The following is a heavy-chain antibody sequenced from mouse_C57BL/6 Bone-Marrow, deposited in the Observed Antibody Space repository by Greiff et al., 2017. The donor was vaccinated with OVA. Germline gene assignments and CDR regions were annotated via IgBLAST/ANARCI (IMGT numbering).Heavy chain of an antibody. CDR2: IYPGSGST. CDR1: GYTFTSYW. CDR3: AREAQATSYFDY. Sequence: QVQLQQPGAELVKPGASVKMSCKASGYTFTSYWITWVKQRPGQGLEWIGDIYPGSGSTNYNEKFKSKATLTVDTSSSTAYMQLRSLTSEDSAVYYGAREAQATSYFDYWGQGTTLTVSS. V-gene: IGHV1-55*01. D-gene: IGHD3-2*02. J-gene: IGHJ2*01.